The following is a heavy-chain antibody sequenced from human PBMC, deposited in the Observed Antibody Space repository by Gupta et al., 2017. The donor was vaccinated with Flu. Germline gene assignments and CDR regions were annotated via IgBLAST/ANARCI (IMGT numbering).Heavy chain of an antibody. CDR1: GFTFGRDW. Sequence: EVQWEESGGGLVERGGSLGLSCAASGFTFGRDWMIWVRQAPGKGLEWVANIKGDGSEHVYADSVKGRFTISRDNAKNSLYLQMNSLRAEDTAVYYCARNRGYETLDYWGQGTLLTVSS. CDR3: ARNRGYETLDY. J-gene: IGHJ4*02. V-gene: IGHV3-7*04. CDR2: IKGDGSEH. D-gene: IGHD3-3*01.